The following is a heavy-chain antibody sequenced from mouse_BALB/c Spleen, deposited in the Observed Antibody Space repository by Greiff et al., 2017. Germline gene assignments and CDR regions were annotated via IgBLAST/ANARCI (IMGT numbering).Heavy chain of an antibody. CDR3: ARGGGNLD. D-gene: IGHD2-1*01. CDR2: ISSGGSYT. V-gene: IGHV5-6-4*01. Sequence: EVQGVESGGGLVKPGGSLKLSCAASGFTFSSYTMSWVRQTPEKRLEWVATISSGGSYTYYPDSVKGRFTISRDNAKNTLYLQMSSLKSEDTAMYYCARGGGNLDWGPGTLVTVSA. CDR1: GFTFSSYT. J-gene: IGHJ3*01.